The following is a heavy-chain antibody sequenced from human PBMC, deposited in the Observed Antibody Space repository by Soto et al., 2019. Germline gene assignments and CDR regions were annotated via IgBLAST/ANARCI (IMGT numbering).Heavy chain of an antibody. CDR3: ARDLDGSGSYYTDY. V-gene: IGHV1-18*01. CDR1: GYTFTNYG. CDR2: ISHWGKT. J-gene: IGHJ4*02. D-gene: IGHD3-10*01. Sequence: ASVKVSCKASGYTFTNYGISWVRQAPGQGLEWMGWISHWGKTSYAQKLQGRVTMTTDTSASTAFMELRSLRSDDTAMYFCARDLDGSGSYYTDYWGQGTLVTVPQ.